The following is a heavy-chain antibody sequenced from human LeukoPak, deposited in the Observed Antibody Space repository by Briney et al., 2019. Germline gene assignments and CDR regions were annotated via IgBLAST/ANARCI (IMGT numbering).Heavy chain of an antibody. CDR2: IYYSGST. CDR1: GGSISSRCYY. CDR3: ARHTYSSGWYADY. Sequence: SETLSLICTVSGGSISSRCYYWGWIRQPPGKGLEWIGSIYYSGSTYYNPSLKSRVTISVDTSKNQFSLKLSSVTAADTAVYYSARHTYSSGWYADYWGQGTLVTVSS. V-gene: IGHV4-39*01. J-gene: IGHJ4*02. D-gene: IGHD6-19*01.